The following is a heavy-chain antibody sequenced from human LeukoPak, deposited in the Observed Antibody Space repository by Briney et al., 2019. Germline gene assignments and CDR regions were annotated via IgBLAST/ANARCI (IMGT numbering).Heavy chain of an antibody. V-gene: IGHV3-30-3*01. J-gene: IGHJ3*02. CDR2: ISYDGSNK. CDR3: ARVSSPKKRYSSSRGAFDI. CDR1: GFTFSSYA. Sequence: GGSLRLSCAASGFTFSSYAMHWVRQAPGKGLEWVAVISYDGSNKYYADFVKGRVTISRDNSKNTLYLQMNSLRAEDTAVYYCARVSSPKKRYSSSRGAFDIWGQGTMVTVSS. D-gene: IGHD6-13*01.